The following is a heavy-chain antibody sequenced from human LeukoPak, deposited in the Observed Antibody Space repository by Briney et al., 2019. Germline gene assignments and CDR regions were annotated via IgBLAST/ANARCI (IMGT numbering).Heavy chain of an antibody. Sequence: QPGGSLRLSCAASGFTFTTYWMSWVRQAPGKGLEWVAVISYDGSNKYYADSVKGRFTISRDNSKNTLYLQMNSLRAEDTAVYYCARDHRSGWPYYFDYWGQGTLVTVSS. J-gene: IGHJ4*02. CDR1: GFTFTTYW. CDR2: ISYDGSNK. V-gene: IGHV3-30*03. CDR3: ARDHRSGWPYYFDY. D-gene: IGHD6-19*01.